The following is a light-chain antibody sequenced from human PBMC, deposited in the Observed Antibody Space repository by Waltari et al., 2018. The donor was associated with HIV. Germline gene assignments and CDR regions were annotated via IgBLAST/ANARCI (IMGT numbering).Light chain of an antibody. CDR2: DVS. CDR3: CSYAGSVTFVV. Sequence: QPALTQPRSVSGSPGQSVTISCTGSCGDVGGYNYVSWYHKHPGKAPKLIIYDVSTRPSGVPARFSGSKSGNTASLTIFGLQAEDEADYYCCSYAGSVTFVVFGGGTKVTVV. CDR1: CGDVGGYNY. V-gene: IGLV2-11*01. J-gene: IGLJ2*01.